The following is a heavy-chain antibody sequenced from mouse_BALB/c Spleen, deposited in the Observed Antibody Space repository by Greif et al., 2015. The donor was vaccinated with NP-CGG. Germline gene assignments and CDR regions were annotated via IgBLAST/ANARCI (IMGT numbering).Heavy chain of an antibody. V-gene: IGHV5-15*02. Sequence: EVKLVESGGGLVQPGGSRKLSCAASGFTFSDYGMALVRQAPGKGPEWVAFISNLAYSIYYADTVTGRFTISRENAKNTLYLEMSSLRSEDTTMYYCARDYYGSSYYFGYWGQGTTLTVSS. CDR1: GFTFSDYG. D-gene: IGHD1-1*01. CDR3: ARDYYGSSYYFGY. CDR2: ISNLAYSI. J-gene: IGHJ2*01.